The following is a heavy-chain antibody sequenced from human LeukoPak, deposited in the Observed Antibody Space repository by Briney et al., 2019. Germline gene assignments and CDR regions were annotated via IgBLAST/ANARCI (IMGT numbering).Heavy chain of an antibody. CDR2: IYYSGST. CDR3: ARGTNYYDNSGYSWFDP. D-gene: IGHD3-22*01. V-gene: IGHV4-39*01. CDR1: GGSISSSSYY. J-gene: IGHJ5*02. Sequence: SETLSLTCTVSGGSISSSSYYWGWIRQPPGKGLEWIGTIYYSGSTYYNLSLKSRVTISVDTSKNQFSLRLSSVTAADTAVYYCARGTNYYDNSGYSWFDPWGQGTLVTVSS.